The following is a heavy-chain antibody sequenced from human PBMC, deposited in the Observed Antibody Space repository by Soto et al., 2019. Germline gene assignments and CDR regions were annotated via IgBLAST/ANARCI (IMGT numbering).Heavy chain of an antibody. CDR3: ARDQSFDRSYYYGIEV. CDR2: ISPYNGNT. Sequence: ASVKVSSKASGYPFTHYGITWVRQAPGQGLEWMGWISPYNGNTNYGQTLQGRVTLTTDTSTSTVYMELRSLRSDDTAVYYCARDQSFDRSYYYGIEVWGQGTTVTVSS. D-gene: IGHD3-10*01. CDR1: GYPFTHYG. J-gene: IGHJ6*02. V-gene: IGHV1-18*01.